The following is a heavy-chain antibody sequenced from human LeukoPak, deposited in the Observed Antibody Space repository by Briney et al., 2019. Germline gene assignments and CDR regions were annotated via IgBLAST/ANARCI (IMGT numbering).Heavy chain of an antibody. CDR2: IYHSGST. Sequence: SETLSLTCAVSGGSISSGGYPWSWIRQPPGKGLEWIGYIYHSGSTYYNPSLKSRITISVDRSKNQFSLNLSSVTAADTAVYYCARVGGGDAFDIWGQGTMVTVSS. J-gene: IGHJ3*02. D-gene: IGHD6-25*01. CDR1: GGSISSGGYP. CDR3: ARVGGGDAFDI. V-gene: IGHV4-30-2*01.